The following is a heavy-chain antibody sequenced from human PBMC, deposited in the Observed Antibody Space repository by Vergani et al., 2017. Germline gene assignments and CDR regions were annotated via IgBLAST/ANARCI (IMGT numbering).Heavy chain of an antibody. CDR3: ARGVVVVPVAPAEYFQH. V-gene: IGHV1-46*01. D-gene: IGHD2-2*01. CDR2: INPSGGST. J-gene: IGHJ1*01. CDR1: GYTFTSYY. Sequence: QVQLVQSGAEVKKPGASVKVSCKASGYTFTSYYMHWVRQAPGQGLEWMGIINPSGGSTSYAQKFQGRVTMTRDTSTSTVYMELSSLKASDTAMYYCARGVVVVPVAPAEYFQHWGQGTLVTVSS.